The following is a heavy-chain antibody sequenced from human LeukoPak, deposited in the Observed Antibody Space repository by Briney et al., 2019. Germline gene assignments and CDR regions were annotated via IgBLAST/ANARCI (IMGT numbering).Heavy chain of an antibody. V-gene: IGHV1-46*01. CDR2: INPSGGST. CDR1: GYTFTSYY. J-gene: IGHJ4*02. Sequence: GASVKVSCKASGYTFTSYYMHWVRQAPGQGLEWMGIINPSGGSTSYAQKFQGRVTVTRDTSTSTVYMELSSLRSEDTAVYYCARDRDNYYDSSGFNYFDYWGQGTLVTVSS. CDR3: ARDRDNYYDSSGFNYFDY. D-gene: IGHD3-22*01.